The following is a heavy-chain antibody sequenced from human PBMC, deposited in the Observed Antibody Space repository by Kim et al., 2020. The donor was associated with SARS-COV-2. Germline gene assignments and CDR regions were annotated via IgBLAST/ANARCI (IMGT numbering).Heavy chain of an antibody. Sequence: YYADSVKGRFTISRDNSKNTLYLQMNSLRAEDTAVYYCARVRELWFEFDYWGQGTLVTVSS. J-gene: IGHJ4*02. CDR3: ARVRELWFEFDY. D-gene: IGHD5-18*01. V-gene: IGHV3-53*01.